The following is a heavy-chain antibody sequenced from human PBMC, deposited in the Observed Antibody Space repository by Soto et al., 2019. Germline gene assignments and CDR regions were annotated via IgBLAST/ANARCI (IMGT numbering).Heavy chain of an antibody. J-gene: IGHJ3*02. V-gene: IGHV3-23*01. D-gene: IGHD3-22*01. Sequence: EVQLLESGGGLVQPGGSLRLSCAASGFTFSSYAMSLVRQAPGKGLEWVSAISGSGGSTYYADSVKGRFTISRDNAKNSLYLQMNSLRAEDTALYYCAKGGSGYYYYRPHAFDIWGQGTMVTVSS. CDR2: ISGSGGST. CDR3: AKGGSGYYYYRPHAFDI. CDR1: GFTFSSYA.